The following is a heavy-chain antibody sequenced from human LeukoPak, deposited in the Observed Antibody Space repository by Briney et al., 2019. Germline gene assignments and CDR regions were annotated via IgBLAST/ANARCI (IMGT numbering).Heavy chain of an antibody. CDR2: ISFDGGKT. D-gene: IGHD3-22*01. CDR3: ARDSETMIVVVITPGDY. V-gene: IGHV3-30*04. Sequence: GGSLRLSCAASRFTFTTSSMHWVRQAPGKGLEWVALISFDGGKTSYADSVRGRFTISRDNSKNTLYLQMDSLKTEDTGVYYCARDSETMIVVVITPGDYWGQGTLVTVSS. J-gene: IGHJ4*02. CDR1: RFTFTTSS.